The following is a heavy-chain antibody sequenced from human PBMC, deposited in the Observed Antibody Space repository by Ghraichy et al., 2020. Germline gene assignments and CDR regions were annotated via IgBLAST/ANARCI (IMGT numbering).Heavy chain of an antibody. Sequence: GGSLRLSCAASGFTFSSYGMHWVRQAPGKGLEWVAVISYDGSNKYYADSVKGRFTISRDNSKNTLYLQMNSLRAEDTAVYYCAKVVHHDYYYGMDVWGQGTTVTVSS. CDR2: ISYDGSNK. CDR3: AKVVHHDYYYGMDV. V-gene: IGHV3-30*18. J-gene: IGHJ6*02. CDR1: GFTFSSYG.